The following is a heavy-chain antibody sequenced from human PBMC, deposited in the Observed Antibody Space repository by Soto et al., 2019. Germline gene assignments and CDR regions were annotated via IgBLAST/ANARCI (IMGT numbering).Heavy chain of an antibody. CDR2: ISSSSSYI. J-gene: IGHJ6*03. Sequence: GGSLRLSCAASGFTFSSYSMNWVRQAPGKGLEWVSSISSSSSYIYYADSVKGRFTISRDNAKNSLYLQMNSLRAEDTAVYYCARDQVAARRRYYYYYMDVWGKGTTATVSS. V-gene: IGHV3-21*01. D-gene: IGHD6-6*01. CDR1: GFTFSSYS. CDR3: ARDQVAARRRYYYYYMDV.